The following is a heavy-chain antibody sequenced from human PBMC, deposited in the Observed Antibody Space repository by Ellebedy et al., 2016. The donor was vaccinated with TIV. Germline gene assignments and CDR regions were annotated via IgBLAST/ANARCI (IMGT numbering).Heavy chain of an antibody. CDR2: ISYVGNNE. J-gene: IGHJ2*01. V-gene: IGHV3-30*03. Sequence: PGGSLRLSCAASGFTFNSYGMHWVRQAPGKGLEWVAVISYVGNNEDYADSGKGRFTTYRDNSQNTLFLQMDSLRVEDTAVYYCARPRGITIFERILYFDLWGRGTLVTVSS. CDR3: ARPRGITIFERILYFDL. CDR1: GFTFNSYG. D-gene: IGHD3-3*01.